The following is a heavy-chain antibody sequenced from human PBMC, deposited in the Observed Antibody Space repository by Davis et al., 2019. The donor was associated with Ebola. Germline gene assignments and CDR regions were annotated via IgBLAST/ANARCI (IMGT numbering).Heavy chain of an antibody. CDR1: GFTFSDHY. V-gene: IGHV3-72*01. CDR3: TRDGKEMATMPGAVDY. J-gene: IGHJ4*02. Sequence: GESLKISCAASGFTFSDHYMDWVRQAPGQGLEWVARIRNKGNSYTTEYAASVKGRFTISRDDSENSHYLQMNSLKTEDTAVYYCTRDGKEMATMPGAVDYWGQGTLVTVSS. D-gene: IGHD5-24*01. CDR2: IRNKGNSYTT.